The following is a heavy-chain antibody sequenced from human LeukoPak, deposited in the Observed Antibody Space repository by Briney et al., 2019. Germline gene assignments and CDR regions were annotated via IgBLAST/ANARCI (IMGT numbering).Heavy chain of an antibody. D-gene: IGHD3-3*01. CDR2: IYTSGST. V-gene: IGHV4-4*07. Sequence: SETLSLTCTVSGGSISSYYWSLIRQPAGKGLEWIGRIYTSGSTNYNPSLKSRVTMSVDTSKNQFSLKLSSVTAADTAVYYCARGLRFLEWYYFDYWGQGTLVTVSS. CDR3: ARGLRFLEWYYFDY. CDR1: GGSISSYY. J-gene: IGHJ4*02.